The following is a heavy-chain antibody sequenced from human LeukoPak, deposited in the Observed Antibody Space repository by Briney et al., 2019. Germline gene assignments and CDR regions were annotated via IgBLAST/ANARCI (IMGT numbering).Heavy chain of an antibody. CDR2: ISSSSSTI. D-gene: IGHD4-17*01. J-gene: IGHJ4*02. CDR1: GFTFSSYS. V-gene: IGHV3-48*01. CDR3: AKGDYVGWYYFDY. Sequence: PGGSLRLSCAASGFTFSSYSMNWVRQAPGKGLEWVSYISSSSSTIYYADSVKGRFTISRDNAKNSLYLQMNSLRAEDTAVYYCAKGDYVGWYYFDYWGQGTLVTVSS.